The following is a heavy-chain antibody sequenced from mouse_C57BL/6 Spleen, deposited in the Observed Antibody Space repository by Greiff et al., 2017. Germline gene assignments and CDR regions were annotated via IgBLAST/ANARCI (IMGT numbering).Heavy chain of an antibody. Sequence: QVQLQQSGPELVKPGASVKLSCKASGYTFTSYDINWVKQRPGQGLEWIGWISPRDGSTKYNEKFKGKATLTVDTSSSTAYMELHSLTSEDSAVYFCARMGTVVAGNWYFDVWGTGTTVTVAS. CDR1: GYTFTSYD. J-gene: IGHJ1*03. D-gene: IGHD1-1*01. CDR2: ISPRDGST. V-gene: IGHV1-85*01. CDR3: ARMGTVVAGNWYFDV.